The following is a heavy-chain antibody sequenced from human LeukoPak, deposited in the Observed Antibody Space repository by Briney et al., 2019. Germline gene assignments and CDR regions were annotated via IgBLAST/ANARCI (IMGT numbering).Heavy chain of an antibody. V-gene: IGHV4-39*07. J-gene: IGHJ4*02. CDR2: IYYSGST. Sequence: SETLSLTCTVSGGSISSSSYYWGWIRQPPGKGLEWIGSIYYSGSTYYNPSLKSRVTISVDTSKNQFSLKLSSVTAADTAVYYCARVGPAGINDYWGQGTLVTVSS. D-gene: IGHD2-2*01. CDR3: ARVGPAGINDY. CDR1: GGSISSSSYY.